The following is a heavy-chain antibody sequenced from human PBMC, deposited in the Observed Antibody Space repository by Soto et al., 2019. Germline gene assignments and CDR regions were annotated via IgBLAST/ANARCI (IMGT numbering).Heavy chain of an antibody. J-gene: IGHJ3*02. Sequence: HPGGSLRLSCAASGFTFSSYAMSWVRQAPGKGLEWVSAISGSGGSTYYADSVKGRFTISRDNSKNTLYLQMNSLRAEDTAVYYCARDYEQWLVQRGAFDIWGQGTMVTVSS. D-gene: IGHD6-19*01. CDR1: GFTFSSYA. CDR2: ISGSGGST. V-gene: IGHV3-23*01. CDR3: ARDYEQWLVQRGAFDI.